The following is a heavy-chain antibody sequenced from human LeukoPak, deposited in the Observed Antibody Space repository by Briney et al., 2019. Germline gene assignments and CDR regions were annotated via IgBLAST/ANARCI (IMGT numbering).Heavy chain of an antibody. V-gene: IGHV4-39*02. CDR1: GGSISSSSYY. CDR3: AREARITMIVVVIKGYYFDY. J-gene: IGHJ4*02. D-gene: IGHD3-22*01. CDR2: IYYSRGT. Sequence: SETLSRTCTVSGGSISSSSYYWGWIRQPPGKGLEWIGRIYYSRGTYYNPSLKSRVTISVDTSKNHFSLKLSSVTAADTAVYYCAREARITMIVVVIKGYYFDYWGQGTLVTVSS.